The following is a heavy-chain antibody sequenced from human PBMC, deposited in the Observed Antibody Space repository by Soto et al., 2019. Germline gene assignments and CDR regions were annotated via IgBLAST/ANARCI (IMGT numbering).Heavy chain of an antibody. CDR3: ARDGPEGIAAAGTFNWFDP. Sequence: SVKVSCKASGGTFSSYAISWVRQAPGQGLEWMGGIIPIFGTANYAQKFQGRVTITADESTSTAYMELSSLRSEDTAVYYCARDGPEGIAAAGTFNWFDPWGQGTLVTVSS. CDR2: IIPIFGTA. V-gene: IGHV1-69*13. CDR1: GGTFSSYA. J-gene: IGHJ5*02. D-gene: IGHD6-13*01.